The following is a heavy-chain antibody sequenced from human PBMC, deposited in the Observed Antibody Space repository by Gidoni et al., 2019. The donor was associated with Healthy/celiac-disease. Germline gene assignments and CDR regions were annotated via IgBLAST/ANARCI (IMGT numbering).Heavy chain of an antibody. J-gene: IGHJ2*01. D-gene: IGHD6-19*01. CDR2: FDPEDGET. CDR3: ARAGAYWYFDL. V-gene: IGHV1-24*01. Sequence: QVQLVQSGAEVKKPGASVKVPCKVSGYTLTELAMHWVRQAPGKGLEWMGCFDPEDGETIYAQKFQGRVTITEDTSTDTAYMELSSLRSEDTAVYYCARAGAYWYFDLWGRGTLVTVSS. CDR1: GYTLTELA.